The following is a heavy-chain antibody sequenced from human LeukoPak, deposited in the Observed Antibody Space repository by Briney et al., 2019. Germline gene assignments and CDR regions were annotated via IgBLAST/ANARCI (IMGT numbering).Heavy chain of an antibody. CDR3: ARGGYCSSTSCYEFDY. Sequence: SETLSLTCTVSGGSISSYYRSWIRQPPGKGLEWIGYIYYIGSTNYNPSLKSRVTISVDTSKNQFSLKLSSVTAADTAVYYCARGGYCSSTSCYEFDYRGQGTLVTVSS. CDR1: GGSISSYY. CDR2: IYYIGST. D-gene: IGHD2-2*01. V-gene: IGHV4-59*01. J-gene: IGHJ4*02.